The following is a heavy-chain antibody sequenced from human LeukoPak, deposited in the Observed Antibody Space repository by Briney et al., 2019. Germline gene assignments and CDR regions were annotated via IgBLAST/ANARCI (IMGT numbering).Heavy chain of an antibody. CDR1: GFTFSSYW. Sequence: GGSLRLSCAASGFTFSSYWMTWVRQAPGKGLEGVANIKQDGSEKYYVDSVKGRFTISRDNAKNSLYLQMNSLGAEDTAVYYCARGGYDSSGYRIEDYWGQGTLVTVSS. CDR2: IKQDGSEK. D-gene: IGHD3-22*01. J-gene: IGHJ4*02. CDR3: ARGGYDSSGYRIEDY. V-gene: IGHV3-7*01.